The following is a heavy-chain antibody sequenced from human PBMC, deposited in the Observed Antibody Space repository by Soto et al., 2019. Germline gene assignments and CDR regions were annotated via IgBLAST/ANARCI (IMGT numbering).Heavy chain of an antibody. V-gene: IGHV3-66*04. CDR2: IYSGGST. CDR3: ARHGYNYGGGYFDY. CDR1: GVTVSSNY. J-gene: IGHJ4*02. Sequence: EVQLVESGGGLVQPGGSLRLSCAASGVTVSSNYMSWVRQAPGKGLEWVSVIYSGGSTYYGDSVKGRFTISRDNSKNKLYLQMNRLRAEDTAVYYCARHGYNYGGGYFDYWGQGTLVTVSS. D-gene: IGHD5-18*01.